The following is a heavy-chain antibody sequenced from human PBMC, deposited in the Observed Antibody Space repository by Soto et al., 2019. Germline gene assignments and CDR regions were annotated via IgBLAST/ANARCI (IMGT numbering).Heavy chain of an antibody. CDR3: AKLPTLPNPKYSYYYYMDI. CDR1: GYNFSTYG. J-gene: IGHJ6*03. D-gene: IGHD5-18*01. V-gene: IGHV1-18*04. CDR2: IGVSSGDT. Sequence: QVQLAQSGAEVKKPGASVEVSCKASGYNFSTYGVSWVRQAPGQGLEWMAWIGVSSGDTNFAQKFQGRLAVTTDTSTSTASMKLRGLRSYDSAVSYCAKLPTLPNPKYSYYYYMDIWGEGTTVTVS.